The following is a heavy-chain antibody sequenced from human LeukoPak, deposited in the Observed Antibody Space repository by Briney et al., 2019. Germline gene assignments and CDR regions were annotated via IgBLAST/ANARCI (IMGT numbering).Heavy chain of an antibody. V-gene: IGHV4-39*01. J-gene: IGHJ5*02. CDR2: IYYSGST. Sequence: PSETLSLTCTVSGGTISSSSYYWGWIRQPPGKGLEWIGSIYYSGSTYYNPSLKSRVTISVDTSKNQFSLKLSSVTAADTAVYYCARQGRPHFDWLLRAFYPWGQGTLVTVSS. CDR1: GGTISSSSYY. CDR3: ARQGRPHFDWLLRAFYP. D-gene: IGHD3-9*01.